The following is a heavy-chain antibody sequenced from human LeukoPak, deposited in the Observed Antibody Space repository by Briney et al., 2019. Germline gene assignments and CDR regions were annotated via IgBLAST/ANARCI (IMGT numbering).Heavy chain of an antibody. J-gene: IGHJ6*04. V-gene: IGHV3-74*01. Sequence: PGGSLRLSCAASGFTFSSYWMHWVRQAPGKGLVWVSRINSDGSSTSYADSVKGRFTISRDNAKNTLHLQMNSLRAEDTAVYYCARDRYQLLLGYYYYYGMDVWGKGTTVTVSS. CDR2: INSDGSST. CDR3: ARDRYQLLLGYYYYYGMDV. D-gene: IGHD2-2*01. CDR1: GFTFSSYW.